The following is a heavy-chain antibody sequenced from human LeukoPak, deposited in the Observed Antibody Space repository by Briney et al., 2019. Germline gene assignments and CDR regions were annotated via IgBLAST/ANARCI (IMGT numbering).Heavy chain of an antibody. J-gene: IGHJ4*02. CDR2: ISGGGGGT. CDR3: AKRVAHSSGAYWDY. V-gene: IGHV3-23*01. CDR1: GFTFSSYG. D-gene: IGHD6-19*01. Sequence: GGSLRLSCEASGFTFSSYGMSWVRQAPGKGLEWVSAISGGGGGTYYADSVKGRFTISRDNSKYTLYLQMNSLRAEDAAVYFCAKRVAHSSGAYWDYWGQGILVTVSS.